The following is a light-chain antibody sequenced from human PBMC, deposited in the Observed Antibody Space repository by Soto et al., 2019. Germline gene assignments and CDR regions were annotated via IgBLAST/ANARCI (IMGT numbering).Light chain of an antibody. J-gene: IGKJ3*01. Sequence: DIVMTQSPDSLAVSLGERATINCKSSQSVLYSANNKNYLAWYQQKPGQPPKLLIYWASTRESGVPDRFSGSGSGTDFTLTISSLQAEDVAVYYCQQYYSPPTTFGPGTNVDI. CDR1: QSVLYSANNKNY. CDR3: QQYYSPPTT. CDR2: WAS. V-gene: IGKV4-1*01.